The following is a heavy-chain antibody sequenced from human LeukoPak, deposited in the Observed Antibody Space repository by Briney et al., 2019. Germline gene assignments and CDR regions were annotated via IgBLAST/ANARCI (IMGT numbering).Heavy chain of an antibody. Sequence: ASVKVSCKASGGTFSSYAISWVRQAPGQGLEWMGGIIPIFGTANYAQKFQGRVTITADESTSTAYMELSSLRSEDTAVYYCARSEYDFWSGYYSPPLGCYYYYYMDVWGKGTTVTVSS. CDR2: IIPIFGTA. CDR1: GGTFSSYA. J-gene: IGHJ6*03. CDR3: ARSEYDFWSGYYSPPLGCYYYYYMDV. D-gene: IGHD3-3*01. V-gene: IGHV1-69*13.